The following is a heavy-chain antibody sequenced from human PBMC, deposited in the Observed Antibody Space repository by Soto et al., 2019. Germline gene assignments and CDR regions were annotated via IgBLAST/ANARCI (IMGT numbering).Heavy chain of an antibody. J-gene: IGHJ6*02. CDR2: IYYSGST. Sequence: PSETLSLTCTVSRGSVSSHSYYWSWIRQPPGKGLEWIGYIYYSGSTYYNPSLKSQVTISVDTSKNQFSLKLRSVTAADTAVYYCARTYCSSASCYGLYYFGMDVWGQGTTVTVSS. V-gene: IGHV4-61*01. D-gene: IGHD2-2*01. CDR1: RGSVSSHSYY. CDR3: ARTYCSSASCYGLYYFGMDV.